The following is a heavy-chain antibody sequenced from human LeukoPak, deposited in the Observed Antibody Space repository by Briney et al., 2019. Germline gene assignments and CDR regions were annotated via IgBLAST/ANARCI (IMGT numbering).Heavy chain of an antibody. J-gene: IGHJ6*02. D-gene: IGHD3-16*01. V-gene: IGHV4-39*01. Sequence: PSETLSLTCTVSGGSISSSTSYWGCIRQPPEKGLEWIGTIYYSGSTFYNPSLKSRVSISIDTSKNQFSLKLSSVIDADTAVYYCARRFEYAMDVWGQGTTVTVSS. CDR2: IYYSGST. CDR3: ARRFEYAMDV. CDR1: GGSISSSTSY.